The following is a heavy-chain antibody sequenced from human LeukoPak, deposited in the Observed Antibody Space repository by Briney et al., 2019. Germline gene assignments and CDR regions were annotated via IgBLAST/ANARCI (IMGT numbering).Heavy chain of an antibody. D-gene: IGHD6-19*01. V-gene: IGHV1-46*01. CDR1: GYTFTSYY. CDR2: INPSGDST. J-gene: IGHJ3*02. Sequence: ASVKVSCKASGYTFTSYYMHWVRQAPGQGLEWMGIINPSGDSTSYAQKFQGRVTMTRDTSTSTVYMELSSLRSEDTAVYYCASSVPDDAFDIWGQGTMVTVSS. CDR3: ASSVPDDAFDI.